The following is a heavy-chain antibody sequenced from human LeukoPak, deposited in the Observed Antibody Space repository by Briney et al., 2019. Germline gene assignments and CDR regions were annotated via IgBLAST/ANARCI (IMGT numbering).Heavy chain of an antibody. D-gene: IGHD6-6*01. CDR3: ARSYTSSSNYYYGMDV. V-gene: IGHV3-33*01. CDR1: GFTFSSQG. CDR2: IWYDGSNK. J-gene: IGHJ6*02. Sequence: GGSLRLSCAASGFTFSSQGMQWVRQAPGKGLEWVAVIWYDGSNKYYADSVKGRFTISRDNSKNTLYLQMNSLRAEDTAVYYCARSYTSSSNYYYGMDVWGQGTTVTVS.